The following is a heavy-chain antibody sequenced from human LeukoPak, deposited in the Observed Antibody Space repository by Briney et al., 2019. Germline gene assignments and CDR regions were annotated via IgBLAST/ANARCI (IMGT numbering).Heavy chain of an antibody. J-gene: IGHJ5*02. D-gene: IGHD2-15*01. CDR1: GFTFSSYE. Sequence: KTGGSLRLSCAASGFTFSSYEMNWVRQAPGKGLEWVSSISSSSSYIYYADSVKGRFTISRDNAKNSLYLQMNSLRAEDTALYYCAKDASGYPANWFDPWGQGTLVTVSS. CDR3: AKDASGYPANWFDP. V-gene: IGHV3-21*04. CDR2: ISSSSSYI.